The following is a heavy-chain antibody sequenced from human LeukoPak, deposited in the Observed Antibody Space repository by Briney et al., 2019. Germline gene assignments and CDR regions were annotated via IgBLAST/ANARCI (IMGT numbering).Heavy chain of an antibody. J-gene: IGHJ4*02. D-gene: IGHD3-10*01. V-gene: IGHV1-18*01. Sequence: EASVTVSCTASGYTFTSYGISWVRQAPGQGLEWMGWISAYNGNTNYAQKLQGRVTMTTDTSTSTAYMELRSLRSDDTAVYYCARDKKSYYYGSGRNHFDYWGQGTLVTVSS. CDR2: ISAYNGNT. CDR1: GYTFTSYG. CDR3: ARDKKSYYYGSGRNHFDY.